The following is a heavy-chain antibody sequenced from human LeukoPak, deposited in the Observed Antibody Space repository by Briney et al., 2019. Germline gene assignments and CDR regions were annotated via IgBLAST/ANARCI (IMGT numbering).Heavy chain of an antibody. CDR1: GGSFSGYY. V-gene: IGHV4-34*01. CDR2: INHSGST. D-gene: IGHD5-24*01. J-gene: IGHJ4*02. Sequence: PSETLSLTCAVYGGSFSGYYWSWIRQPPGKGLEWIGEINHSGSTNYNPSLKSRVTISVDTSKNQFSLKLSSVTAADTAVYYCARSQGMAKFDYWGQGTLVTVSS. CDR3: ARSQGMAKFDY.